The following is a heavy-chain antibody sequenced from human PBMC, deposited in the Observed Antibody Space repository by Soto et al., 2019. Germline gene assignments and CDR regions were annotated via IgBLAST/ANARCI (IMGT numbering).Heavy chain of an antibody. V-gene: IGHV3-23*01. D-gene: IGHD3-22*01. CDR1: GFSFSSYA. CDR3: VKGEYYYDSSGYYPFDY. CDR2: ISGSGSPT. J-gene: IGHJ4*02. Sequence: PGGSLRLSCAASGFSFSSYAMTWVRQAPGRGLEWVSAISGSGSPTYYADSVKGRFTISRDNSKNTLYLQMSSLRADDTAVYYCVKGEYYYDSSGYYPFDYWGQGTLVTVSS.